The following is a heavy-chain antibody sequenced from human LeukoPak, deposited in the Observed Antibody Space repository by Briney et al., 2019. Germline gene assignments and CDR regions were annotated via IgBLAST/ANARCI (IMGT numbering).Heavy chain of an antibody. CDR2: ISYDGSNK. D-gene: IGHD6-19*01. J-gene: IGHJ6*02. CDR3: ARHPYIAVAGTYYYYGMDV. Sequence: PGGSLRLSCAASGFTFSSYAMHWVRQAPGKGLEWVAVISYDGSNKYYADSVKGRFTISRDNSKNTLYLQMNSLRAEDTAVYYCARHPYIAVAGTYYYYGMDVWGQGTTVTVSS. V-gene: IGHV3-30-3*01. CDR1: GFTFSSYA.